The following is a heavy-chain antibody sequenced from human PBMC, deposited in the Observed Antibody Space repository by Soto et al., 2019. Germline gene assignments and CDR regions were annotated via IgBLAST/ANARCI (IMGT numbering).Heavy chain of an antibody. J-gene: IGHJ4*02. CDR2: TYYRSKWYN. CDR3: ARGYYDSSGYYSPIDY. Sequence: SETLSLTCAISGDSVSSNSAAWNWIRQSPSRGLEWLGRTYYRSKWYNDYAVSVKSRITINPDTSKNQFSLQLNSVTPEDTAVYYCARGYYDSSGYYSPIDYWGQGTLVTVSS. V-gene: IGHV6-1*01. D-gene: IGHD3-22*01. CDR1: GDSVSSNSAA.